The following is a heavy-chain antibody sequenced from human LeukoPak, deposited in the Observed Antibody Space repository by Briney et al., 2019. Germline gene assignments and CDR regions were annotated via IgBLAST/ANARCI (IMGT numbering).Heavy chain of an antibody. CDR2: ISAGNGNT. CDR1: GYTFTSYA. J-gene: IGHJ4*02. CDR3: ARDSGSGNNDY. Sequence: ASVKGSCKASGYTFTSYAIHRVRQAPGQRLEWMGWISAGNGNTKYSQNFQGRVTFISNTSTTTAFMELSSLRSEDAAVYYRARDSGSGNNDYWGQGTLVTVSS. V-gene: IGHV1-3*01. D-gene: IGHD1-26*01.